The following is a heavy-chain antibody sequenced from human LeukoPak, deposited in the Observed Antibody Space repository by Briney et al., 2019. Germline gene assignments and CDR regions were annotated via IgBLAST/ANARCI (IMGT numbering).Heavy chain of an antibody. V-gene: IGHV3-23*01. CDR3: ASPDTPYYDSSGYYYRFGY. CDR1: GFTFSSSA. J-gene: IGHJ4*02. D-gene: IGHD3-22*01. Sequence: PGGSLRLSCAASGFTFSSSAMSWVRQAPGKGLEWVSAISGSGGSTYYADSVKGRFTISRDNSKNTLYLQMNSLRAEDTAVYYCASPDTPYYDSSGYYYRFGYWGQGTLVTVSS. CDR2: ISGSGGST.